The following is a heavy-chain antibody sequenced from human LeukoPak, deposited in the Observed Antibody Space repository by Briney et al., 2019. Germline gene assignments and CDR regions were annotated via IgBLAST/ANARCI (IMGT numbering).Heavy chain of an antibody. CDR1: GYTFTSYG. V-gene: IGHV1-18*01. J-gene: IGHJ4*02. CDR3: ARTPPYYDSSGYYHGPPDY. Sequence: ASVKVSCKASGYTFTSYGISWVRQAPGQGLEWMGWISAYNGNTNYAQKLQGRVTMTTDTSTSTAYMELRSLRSDDTAVYYCARTPPYYDSSGYYHGPPDYWGQGTLVTVSS. D-gene: IGHD3-22*01. CDR2: ISAYNGNT.